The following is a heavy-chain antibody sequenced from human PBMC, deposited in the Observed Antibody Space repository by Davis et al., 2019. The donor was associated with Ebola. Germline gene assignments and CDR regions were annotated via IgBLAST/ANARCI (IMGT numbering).Heavy chain of an antibody. CDR3: AARYYYYGMDV. J-gene: IGHJ6*02. CDR1: GFTFSSYW. V-gene: IGHV3-7*01. Sequence: GESLKISCAASGFTFSSYWMSWVRQAPGKGLEWVANIKQDGSEKYYADSVKGRFTISRDNSKNTLYLQMNSLRAEDTAVYYCAARYYYYGMDVWGQGTTVTVSS. CDR2: IKQDGSEK.